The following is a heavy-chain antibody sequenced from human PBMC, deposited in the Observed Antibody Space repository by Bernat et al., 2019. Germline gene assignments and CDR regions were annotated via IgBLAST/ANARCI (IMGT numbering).Heavy chain of an antibody. D-gene: IGHD2-2*01. Sequence: QLQLQESGPGLVKPSETLSLTCTVSGGSISSSSYYWGWIRQPPGKGLEWIGSIYYSGSTYYNPSLKSRVTISVDTSKNQFSLKLSYVTAADTAVYYCARQGSFQVPAAIWELWFDYYGMDVWGQGTTVTVSS. CDR3: ARQGSFQVPAAIWELWFDYYGMDV. J-gene: IGHJ6*02. V-gene: IGHV4-39*01. CDR1: GGSISSSSYY. CDR2: IYYSGST.